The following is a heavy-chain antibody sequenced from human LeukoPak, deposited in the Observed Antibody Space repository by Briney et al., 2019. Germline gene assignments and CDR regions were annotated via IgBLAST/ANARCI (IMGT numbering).Heavy chain of an antibody. Sequence: GGTLRLSCAASGFTFSKFGMSWVRQAPGKGLEWVSAISPSRASTYYADSVKGRFTISRDDSKNMLYLQLNSLRAEDTAVYYCAKGLDPDGYWGQGTLVTVSS. CDR2: ISPSRAST. D-gene: IGHD3-9*01. J-gene: IGHJ4*02. CDR3: AKGLDPDGY. V-gene: IGHV3-23*01. CDR1: GFTFSKFG.